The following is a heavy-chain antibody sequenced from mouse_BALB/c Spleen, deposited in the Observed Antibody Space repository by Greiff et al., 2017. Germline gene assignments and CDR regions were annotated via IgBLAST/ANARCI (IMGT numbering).Heavy chain of an antibody. J-gene: IGHJ4*01. CDR1: GFSLTSYG. D-gene: IGHD1-1*01. CDR3: ARSGPYGSSLYYAMDY. CDR2: IWSGGST. V-gene: IGHV2-2*02. Sequence: VKLVESGPGLVQPSQSLSITCTVSGFSLTSYGVHWVRQSPGKGLEWLGVIWSGGSTDYNAAFISRLSISKDNSKSQVFFKMNSLQANDTAIYYCARSGPYGSSLYYAMDYWGQGTSVTVSS.